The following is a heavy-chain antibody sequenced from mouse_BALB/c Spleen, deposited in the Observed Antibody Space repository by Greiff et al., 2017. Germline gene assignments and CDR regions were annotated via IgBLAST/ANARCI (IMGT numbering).Heavy chain of an antibody. V-gene: IGHV1-9*01. D-gene: IGHD5-5*01. CDR1: GYTFSSYW. CDR2: ILPGSGST. J-gene: IGHJ3*01. Sequence: QVQLQQSGAELMKPGASVKISCKATGYTFSSYWIAWVKQRPGHGLEWIGEILPGSGSTNYNETFKGKATFTADTSSNTAYMQLSSLTSEDSAVYYCAIWTTFAYWGQGTLVTVSA. CDR3: AIWTTFAY.